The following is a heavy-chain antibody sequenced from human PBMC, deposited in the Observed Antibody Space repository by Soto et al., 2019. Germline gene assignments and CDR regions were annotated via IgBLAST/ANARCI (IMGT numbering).Heavy chain of an antibody. Sequence: EVQLVESGGGLVQPGRSLRLSCTASGFTFGDYAMSWVRQAPGKGLEWVGFIRSKAYGGTTEYAASVKGRFTISRDDSKSIAYLQMNSLKTEDTPVYYCTRVGGGSYAHRYFDYWGQGTLVTVSS. D-gene: IGHD1-26*01. CDR2: IRSKAYGGTT. CDR3: TRVGGGSYAHRYFDY. CDR1: GFTFGDYA. J-gene: IGHJ4*02. V-gene: IGHV3-49*04.